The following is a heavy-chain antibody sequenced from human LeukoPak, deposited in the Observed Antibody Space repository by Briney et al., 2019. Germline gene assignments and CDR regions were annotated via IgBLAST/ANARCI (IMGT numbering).Heavy chain of an antibody. V-gene: IGHV1-69*13. CDR1: GGTFSSYA. CDR2: IIPIFGTA. CDR3: ARATKVVPAASPSYYYYGMDV. J-gene: IGHJ6*04. D-gene: IGHD2-2*01. Sequence: SVKVSCKASGGTFSSYAISWVRQAPGQGLEWMGGIIPIFGTANYAQKFQGRVTITADESTCTAYMALRSLRSEDTAVYYCARATKVVPAASPSYYYYGMDVWGKGTTVTVSS.